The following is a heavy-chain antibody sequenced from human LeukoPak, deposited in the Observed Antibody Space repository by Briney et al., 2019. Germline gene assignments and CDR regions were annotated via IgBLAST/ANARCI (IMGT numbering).Heavy chain of an antibody. D-gene: IGHD2-2*01. CDR3: ARDTRWGGEDFGF. CDR1: GFTFSSYW. V-gene: IGHV3-7*04. J-gene: IGHJ4*02. CDR2: IKQDGSEK. Sequence: PGGSLRPSCAASGFTFSSYWMTWVRQAPGKGLEWVANIKQDGSEKYYVDSVKGRFTISRDNAKNSVYLQMKSLRSEDTAVYYCARDTRWGGEDFGFWGQGTLVTVSS.